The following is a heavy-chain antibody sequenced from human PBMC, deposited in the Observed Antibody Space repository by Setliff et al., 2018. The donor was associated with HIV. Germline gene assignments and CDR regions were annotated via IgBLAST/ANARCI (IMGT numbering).Heavy chain of an antibody. J-gene: IGHJ4*02. CDR3: ARDFDYGDYNWAFDY. CDR1: GGSISSYY. V-gene: IGHV4-4*07. CDR2: IYTSGST. Sequence: SETLSLTCTVSGGSISSYYWSWIRQPAGKGLEWIGRIYTSGSTNYNPSLMSRFTMSVDTSKNQFSLKLSSVTAADTAVYYCARDFDYGDYNWAFDYWGQGTLVTVSS. D-gene: IGHD4-17*01.